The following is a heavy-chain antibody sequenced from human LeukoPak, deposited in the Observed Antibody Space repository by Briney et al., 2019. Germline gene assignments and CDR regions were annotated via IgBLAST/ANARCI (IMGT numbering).Heavy chain of an antibody. V-gene: IGHV4-34*01. CDR3: ASQGLYYGSARFDY. Sequence: SETLSLTCAVYGGSFSGYYWSWIRQPPGKGLEWIGEINHSGSTNYNPSLKSRVTISVDTSKNQFSLKLSSVTAADTAVYYCASQGLYYGSARFDYWGQGTLVTVSS. CDR2: INHSGST. D-gene: IGHD3-10*01. J-gene: IGHJ4*02. CDR1: GGSFSGYY.